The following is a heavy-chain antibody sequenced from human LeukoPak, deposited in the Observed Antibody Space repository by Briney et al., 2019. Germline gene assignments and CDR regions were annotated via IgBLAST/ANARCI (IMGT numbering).Heavy chain of an antibody. CDR1: GFTFSSYA. J-gene: IGHJ5*02. Sequence: PGGSLRLSCAASGFTFSSYAMHWVRQAPGKGLEWVANIKHDGSEKYYVDSVKGRFTISRDNAKNLLYLEMNSLRAEDTAVYYCAKDSMDTPSQGGWFDPWGQGTLVTVSS. D-gene: IGHD5-18*01. CDR2: IKHDGSEK. V-gene: IGHV3-7*03. CDR3: AKDSMDTPSQGGWFDP.